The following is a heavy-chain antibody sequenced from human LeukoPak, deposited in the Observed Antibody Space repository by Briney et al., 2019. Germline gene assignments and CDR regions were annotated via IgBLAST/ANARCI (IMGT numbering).Heavy chain of an antibody. CDR1: GYTFTSYG. D-gene: IGHD6-13*01. V-gene: IGHV1-18*04. CDR2: ISGHNGHT. Sequence: ASVKVSCKASGYTFTSYGINWVRQAPGQGLEWMGWISGHNGHTNYVQKMQGRVTMTTDTSTNTAYMELGNLTSDDTAVYYCARGAGVGAAGVFDYWGQGSLVTVSP. J-gene: IGHJ4*02. CDR3: ARGAGVGAAGVFDY.